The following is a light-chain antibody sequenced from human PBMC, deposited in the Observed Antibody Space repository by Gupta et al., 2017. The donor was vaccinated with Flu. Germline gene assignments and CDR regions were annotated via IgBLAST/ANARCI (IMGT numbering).Light chain of an antibody. CDR1: NIGSKH. CDR2: RDD. V-gene: IGLV3-21*02. CDR3: QVWYASDELD. Sequence: SYVLTQPPSVSVAPGQTATITCGGNNIGSKHVHWYQQRPGQAPVLVIYRDDDRPSGIPGRFSGSNSGNMATLTISRVEAGDEAVYYCQVWYASDELDFGGRTKLSVL. J-gene: IGLJ2*01.